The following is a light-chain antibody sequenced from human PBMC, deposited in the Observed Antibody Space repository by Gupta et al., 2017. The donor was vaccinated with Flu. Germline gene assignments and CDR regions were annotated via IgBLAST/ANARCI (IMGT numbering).Light chain of an antibody. CDR2: EVS. Sequence: QSALTPPSPVSGSPGQSITISCTGTSSDVGGYNYVSWYQQHPGKAPKLLIYEVSNRPSGVSNRFSGSKSGNTASLTISGLQAEDEADYYCSSSTSSSTGVFGRGTKLTVL. V-gene: IGLV2-14*01. CDR1: SSDVGGYNY. CDR3: SSSTSSSTGV. J-gene: IGLJ2*01.